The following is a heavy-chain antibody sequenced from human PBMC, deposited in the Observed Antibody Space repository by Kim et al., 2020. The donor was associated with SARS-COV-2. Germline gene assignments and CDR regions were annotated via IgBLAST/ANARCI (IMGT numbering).Heavy chain of an antibody. J-gene: IGHJ4*02. CDR3: ARDSGVAVRGVANYFDY. CDR1: GYTFTSYY. Sequence: ASVKVSCKASGYTFTSYYMHWVRQAPGQGLEWMGIINPSGGSTSYAQKFQGRVTMTRDTSTSTVYMELSSLRSEDTAVYYCARDSGVAVRGVANYFDYWGQGTLVTVSS. CDR2: INPSGGST. D-gene: IGHD3-10*01. V-gene: IGHV1-46*01.